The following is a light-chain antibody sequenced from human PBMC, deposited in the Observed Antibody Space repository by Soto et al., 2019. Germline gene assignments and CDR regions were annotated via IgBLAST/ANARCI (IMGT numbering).Light chain of an antibody. V-gene: IGKV1-5*03. Sequence: DIQMTQSPSTLSASVGDRVTITCRASQSISTWLAWYQQKPGKAPKLLIYKASSLEGGVPSRFGGSGSGTLFNITISSRHTDDFATYYCQQYNTYPLTFGGGTTVDIK. CDR2: KAS. CDR1: QSISTW. CDR3: QQYNTYPLT. J-gene: IGKJ4*01.